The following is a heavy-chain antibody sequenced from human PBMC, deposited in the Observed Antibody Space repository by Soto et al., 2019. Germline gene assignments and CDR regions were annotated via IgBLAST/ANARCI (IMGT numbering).Heavy chain of an antibody. Sequence: SETLSLTCAVYGGSFIGYYWTWIRQPPGKGLEWIGEITHSGSTNYNPSLKSRVTISVDTSKNQFSLNLNSVTAADTAVYYCARSSVRGWSYWGQGTLVTVSS. J-gene: IGHJ4*02. CDR1: GGSFIGYY. V-gene: IGHV4-34*01. CDR3: ARSSVRGWSY. D-gene: IGHD3-10*02. CDR2: ITHSGST.